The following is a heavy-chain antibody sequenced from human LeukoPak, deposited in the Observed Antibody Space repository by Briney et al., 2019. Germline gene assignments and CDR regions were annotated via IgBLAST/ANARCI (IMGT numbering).Heavy chain of an antibody. CDR1: GFTFSSYS. J-gene: IGHJ6*03. D-gene: IGHD5-12*01. V-gene: IGHV3-21*01. Sequence: PGGSLRLSCAASGFTFSSYSMNWVRQAPGKGLEWVSSISSSSSYIYYADSVKGRFTISRDNAKNSPYLQMNSLRAEDTAVYYCARGYSGFFYYMDVWGKGTTVTVSS. CDR2: ISSSSSYI. CDR3: ARGYSGFFYYMDV.